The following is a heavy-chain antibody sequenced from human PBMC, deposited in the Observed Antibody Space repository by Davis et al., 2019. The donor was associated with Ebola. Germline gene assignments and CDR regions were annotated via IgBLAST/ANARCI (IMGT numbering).Heavy chain of an antibody. CDR2: INLNSGGT. CDR3: ARFTHYYYYYGMDV. V-gene: IGHV1-2*06. J-gene: IGHJ6*02. Sequence: ASVPVSCQASGYTFTGYYMHWVRQAPGQGLEWMGRINLNSGGTNYAQKFQGRVTMTRDTSISTAYLQWSSLKASDTAMYYCARFTHYYYYYGMDVWGQGTTVTVSS. CDR1: GYTFTGYY.